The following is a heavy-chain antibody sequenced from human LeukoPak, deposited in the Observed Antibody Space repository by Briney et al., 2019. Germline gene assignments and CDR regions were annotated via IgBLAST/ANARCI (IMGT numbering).Heavy chain of an antibody. V-gene: IGHV1-69*13. CDR2: IIPIFGTA. D-gene: IGHD3-22*01. Sequence: SVKVSCKASGGTFSSYAISWVRQAPGQGLEWMGGIIPIFGTANYAQKFQGRVTITADESTSTAYMELSSLRSEDTAVYYCARGLDSGYDPFDPWGQGTLVTVSS. CDR3: ARGLDSGYDPFDP. CDR1: GGTFSSYA. J-gene: IGHJ5*02.